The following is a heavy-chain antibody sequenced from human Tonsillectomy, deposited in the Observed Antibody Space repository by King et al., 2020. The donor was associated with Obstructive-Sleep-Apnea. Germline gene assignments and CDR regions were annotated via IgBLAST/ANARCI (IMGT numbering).Heavy chain of an antibody. CDR2: VYYSGST. CDR3: ARMGTYYDILTSYYNPLSFDY. Sequence: MQLQESGPGLVKPSETLSLTCTVSGGSISSTIYYWGWIRQPPGKGLEWIGSVYYSGSTYYNPSLTSRVTVSVDTSKNLFSLDFSSVTAADTAVYYWARMGTYYDILTSYYNPLSFDYWGQGTLVTVSP. CDR1: GGSISSTIYY. J-gene: IGHJ4*02. D-gene: IGHD3-9*01. V-gene: IGHV4-39*07.